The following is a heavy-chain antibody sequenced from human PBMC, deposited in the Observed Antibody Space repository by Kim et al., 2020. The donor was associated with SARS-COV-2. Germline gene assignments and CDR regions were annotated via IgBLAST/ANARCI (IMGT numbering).Heavy chain of an antibody. CDR1: GYTFTSYG. CDR3: ASPRRLYNWNYETPMWY. J-gene: IGHJ4*02. V-gene: IGHV1-18*01. CDR2: ISAYNGNT. D-gene: IGHD1-7*01. Sequence: ASVKVSCKASGYTFTSYGISWVRQAPGQGLEWMGWISAYNGNTNYAQKLQGRVTMTTDTSTSTAYMELRSLRSDDTAVYYCASPRRLYNWNYETPMWYWGQGTLVTVST.